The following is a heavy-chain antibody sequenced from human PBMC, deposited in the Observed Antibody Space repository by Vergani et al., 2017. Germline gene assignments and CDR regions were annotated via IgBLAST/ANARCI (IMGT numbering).Heavy chain of an antibody. CDR3: AKTKAVYYYYGMDV. CDR1: GFTFSSYS. V-gene: IGHV3-23*04. CDR2: ISGSGGST. D-gene: IGHD4-23*01. J-gene: IGHJ6*02. Sequence: VQLVESGGGLVKPGGSLRLSCAASGFTFSSYSRNWVRQAPGKGLEWVSAISGSGGSTYYAEPVKGRFTISRDNSKNTLYLQMNSLRAEDTAVYYCAKTKAVYYYYGMDVWGQGTTVTVSS.